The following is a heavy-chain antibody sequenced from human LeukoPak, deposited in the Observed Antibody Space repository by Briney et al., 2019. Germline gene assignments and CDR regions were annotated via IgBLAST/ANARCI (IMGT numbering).Heavy chain of an antibody. CDR3: ARHRGRYYDSGSYYYFDY. J-gene: IGHJ4*02. V-gene: IGHV4-39*02. D-gene: IGHD3-10*01. Sequence: SETLSLTCTVSGGSISSSGYYWGWIRQPPGKGLEWVGSVYYTGSTFYNPSLKSRVTTSVDTSKNHFSLDLCSVTAADTAVYYCARHRGRYYDSGSYYYFDYWGQGTLVTVSS. CDR2: VYYTGST. CDR1: GGSISSSGYY.